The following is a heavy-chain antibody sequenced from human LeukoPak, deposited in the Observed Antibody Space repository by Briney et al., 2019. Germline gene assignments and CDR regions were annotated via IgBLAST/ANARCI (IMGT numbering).Heavy chain of an antibody. Sequence: ASVKVSCKASGYTFTSYGISWVRQAPGQGLEWMGWISAYNGNTNYAQKLQGRVTMTTDTSTSTAYMELRSLRSDDTAVYYCARDGDYDSSGYYLDYWGQGTLVTVSS. J-gene: IGHJ4*02. D-gene: IGHD3-22*01. CDR1: GYTFTSYG. CDR2: ISAYNGNT. V-gene: IGHV1-18*01. CDR3: ARDGDYDSSGYYLDY.